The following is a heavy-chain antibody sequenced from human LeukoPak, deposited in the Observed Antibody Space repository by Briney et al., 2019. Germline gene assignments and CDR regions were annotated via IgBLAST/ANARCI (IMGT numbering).Heavy chain of an antibody. Sequence: PSETLSLTCTVSGYSISSGYYWGWIRQPPGKGLEWIGSIYHSGSTFDNPSLKSRVTISVDTSKNQFSLKLSSVTAADTAVYYCARGWGIAAAGTVWFDPWGQGTLVTVSS. CDR1: GYSISSGYY. CDR2: IYHSGST. J-gene: IGHJ5*02. D-gene: IGHD6-13*01. CDR3: ARGWGIAAAGTVWFDP. V-gene: IGHV4-38-2*02.